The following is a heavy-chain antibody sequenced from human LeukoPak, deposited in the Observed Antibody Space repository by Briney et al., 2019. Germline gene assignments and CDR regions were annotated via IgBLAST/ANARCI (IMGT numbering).Heavy chain of an antibody. J-gene: IGHJ4*02. D-gene: IGHD4-23*01. CDR3: TTRFTVVTPYLDY. V-gene: IGHV3-15*01. Sequence: GSLXXSXAASGFTFSNAWMXWVRQAPGKGXEWXGRIKSKTDGGTTDYAAPVKGRFTISRDDSKNTLYLQMNSLKTEDTAVYYCTTRFTVVTPYLDYWGQGTLVTVSS. CDR2: IKSKTDGGTT. CDR1: GFTFSNAW.